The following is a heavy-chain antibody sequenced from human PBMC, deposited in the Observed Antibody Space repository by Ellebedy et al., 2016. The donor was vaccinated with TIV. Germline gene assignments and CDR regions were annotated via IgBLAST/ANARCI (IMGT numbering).Heavy chain of an antibody. CDR1: GFTFTTYS. V-gene: IGHV3-21*01. CDR2: ISSTGTYK. CDR3: ARDGGRRCTGGSCFNPEAFDF. D-gene: IGHD2-15*01. Sequence: GESLKISCAASGFTFTTYSMNWVRQAPGKGLEWVSSISSTGTYKYYADSVQGRFTISRDNAENSLFLQMNTLRAEDTAIYYCARDGGRRCTGGSCFNPEAFDFWGQGTMVTVSS. J-gene: IGHJ3*01.